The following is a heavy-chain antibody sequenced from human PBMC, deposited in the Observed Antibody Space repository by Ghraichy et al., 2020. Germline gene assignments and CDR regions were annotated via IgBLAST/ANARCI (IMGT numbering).Heavy chain of an antibody. CDR3: ARERVMTTVTTEGYYYGMDV. CDR1: GFTFSSYS. V-gene: IGHV3-21*01. CDR2: ISSSSSYI. D-gene: IGHD4-11*01. J-gene: IGHJ6*02. Sequence: GESLNISCAASGFTFSSYSMNWVRQAPGKGLEWVLSISSSSSYIYYADSVKGRFTISRDNAKNSLYLQMNSLRAEDTAVYYCARERVMTTVTTEGYYYGMDVWGQGTTVTVSS.